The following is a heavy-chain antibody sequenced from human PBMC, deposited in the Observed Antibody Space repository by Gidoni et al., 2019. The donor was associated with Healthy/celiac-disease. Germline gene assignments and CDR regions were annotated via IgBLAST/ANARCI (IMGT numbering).Heavy chain of an antibody. CDR1: GFTFSTYQ. D-gene: IGHD4-17*01. CDR2: ISSSGSTI. Sequence: EVQLVDSGGGLVQPGGSLRLSCAASGFTFSTYQMNWVRQAPGKGLEWVSYISSSGSTIYHAASVKGRFTISRDNAKNSLYLQMNSLRAEETAVYYCAREETTVTATYYYGMDVWGQGTTVTVSS. CDR3: AREETTVTATYYYGMDV. J-gene: IGHJ6*02. V-gene: IGHV3-48*03.